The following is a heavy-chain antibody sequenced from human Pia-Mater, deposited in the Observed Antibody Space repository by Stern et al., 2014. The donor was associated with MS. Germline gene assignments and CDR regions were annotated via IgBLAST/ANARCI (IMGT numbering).Heavy chain of an antibody. CDR1: GFTLGSCA. CDR2: VSYDGSNK. D-gene: IGHD2/OR15-2a*01. V-gene: IGHV3-30*18. J-gene: IGHJ5*02. Sequence: QVQLQESGGGVVQPGRPLRLSCVASGFTLGSCAMHWVRQAPGKGLAWVAGVSYDGSNKYYADSVKGRFTISRDNSQNTLYMQMSSLRPEDTAVYYCAKDRQYLTYFFDHWGQGSLVTVSS. CDR3: AKDRQYLTYFFDH.